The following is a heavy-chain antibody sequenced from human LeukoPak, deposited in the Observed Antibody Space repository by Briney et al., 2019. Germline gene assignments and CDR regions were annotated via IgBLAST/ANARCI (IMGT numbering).Heavy chain of an antibody. Sequence: GGSLRLSCAASGLTFSSYSMNWVRQAPGKGLEWVSYISRSSNIICYADSVKGRFTISRDNAKNSLYLQMNSLRDEDTAVYYCARDLGSSGAYYYYGMDVWGQGTTVTVSS. CDR3: ARDLGSSGAYYYYGMDV. V-gene: IGHV3-48*02. CDR2: ISRSSNII. CDR1: GLTFSSYS. D-gene: IGHD6-19*01. J-gene: IGHJ6*02.